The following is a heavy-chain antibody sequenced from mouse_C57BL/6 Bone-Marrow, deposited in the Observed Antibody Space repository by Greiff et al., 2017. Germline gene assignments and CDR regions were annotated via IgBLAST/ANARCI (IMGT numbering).Heavy chain of an antibody. CDR1: GYSITSGYY. V-gene: IGHV3-6*01. D-gene: IGHD1-1*01. CDR3: AREGYYYGSSRYYAMDY. J-gene: IGHJ4*01. Sequence: DVHLVESGPGLVKPSQSLSLTCSVTGYSITSGYYWNWIRQFPGNKLEWMGYISYDGSNNYNPSLKNRISITRDTSKNQFFLKLNSVTTEDTATYYCAREGYYYGSSRYYAMDYWGQGTSVTVSS. CDR2: ISYDGSN.